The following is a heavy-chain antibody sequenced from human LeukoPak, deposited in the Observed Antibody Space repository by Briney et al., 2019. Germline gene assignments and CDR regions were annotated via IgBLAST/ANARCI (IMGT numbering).Heavy chain of an antibody. J-gene: IGHJ4*02. D-gene: IGHD5-18*01. V-gene: IGHV3-23*01. Sequence: GGSLRLSCAASGFTFSSYAMSWDRQAPGKGLEWVSAISGSGGSTYYADSVKGRFTISRDNSKNTLYLQMNSLRAEDTAVYYCAKGEYSYGYLPDYWGQGTLVTVSS. CDR2: ISGSGGST. CDR1: GFTFSSYA. CDR3: AKGEYSYGYLPDY.